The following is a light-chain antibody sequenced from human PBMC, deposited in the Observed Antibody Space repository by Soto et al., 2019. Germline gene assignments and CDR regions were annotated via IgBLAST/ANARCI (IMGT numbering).Light chain of an antibody. J-gene: IGLJ2*01. CDR2: EVS. CDR1: SSDVGSYNL. Sequence: SALTQPASVSGSPGQSITISCTGTSSDVGSYNLVSWYQQHPGKAPKLIIYEVSKRPSGVSNRFSGSKSGNTASLTISGLQAEDEADYYCCSYAGSRAVVFGGGTKLTVL. CDR3: CSYAGSRAVV. V-gene: IGLV2-23*02.